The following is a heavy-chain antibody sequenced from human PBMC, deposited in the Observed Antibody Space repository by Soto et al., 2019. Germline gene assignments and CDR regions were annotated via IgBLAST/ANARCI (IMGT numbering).Heavy chain of an antibody. Sequence: SVKVSCKASGGTFSSYAISWVRQAPGQGLEWMGGIIPIFGTANYAQKFQGRVTITADESTSTAYMELSSLRSEDTAVYYCARWRRYSSGWSPTYYFDYWGQGTLVTVSS. CDR3: ARWRRYSSGWSPTYYFDY. D-gene: IGHD6-19*01. CDR1: GGTFSSYA. J-gene: IGHJ4*02. V-gene: IGHV1-69*13. CDR2: IIPIFGTA.